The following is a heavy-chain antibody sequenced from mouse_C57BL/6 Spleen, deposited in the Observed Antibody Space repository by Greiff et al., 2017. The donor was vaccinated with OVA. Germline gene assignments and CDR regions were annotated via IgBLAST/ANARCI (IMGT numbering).Heavy chain of an antibody. V-gene: IGHV1-64*01. J-gene: IGHJ1*03. CDR2: IHPNSGST. CDR1: GYTFTSYW. D-gene: IGHD1-1*01. Sequence: QVQLQQPGAELVKPGASVKLSCKASGYTFTSYWMHWVKQRPGQGLEWIGMIHPNSGSTNYNEKFKSKATLTVDKSSSTAYVQLSSLTSEDSAVYCCARGYGSSSEWYFDVWGTGTTVTVSS. CDR3: ARGYGSSSEWYFDV.